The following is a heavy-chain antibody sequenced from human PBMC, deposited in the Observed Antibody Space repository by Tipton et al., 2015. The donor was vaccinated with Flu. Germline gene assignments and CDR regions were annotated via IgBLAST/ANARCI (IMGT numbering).Heavy chain of an antibody. CDR1: GGSFSGYY. J-gene: IGHJ5*02. CDR2: INHSGST. V-gene: IGHV4-34*01. CDR3: ARGRVNSRARVQRGNWFDP. Sequence: TLSLTCAVYGGSFSGYYWSWIRQPPGKGLEWIGEINHSGSTNYNPSLKSRVTISVDTSKNQFSLKLSSVTAAGTAVYYCARGRVNSRARVQRGNWFDPWGQGTLVTVSS. D-gene: IGHD6-13*01.